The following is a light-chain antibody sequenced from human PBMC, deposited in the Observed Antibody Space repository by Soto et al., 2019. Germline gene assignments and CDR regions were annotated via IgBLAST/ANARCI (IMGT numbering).Light chain of an antibody. Sequence: TQSPSFLSASVGDRVTITCRASQGFNSYVAWYQQKPGQAPRLLIYGASSRATGIPARFSGSGSGTEFTLTISSLQSEDFAVYYCQQYNYWPITFGQGTRLEIK. CDR3: QQYNYWPIT. V-gene: IGKV3D-15*01. CDR1: QGFNSY. CDR2: GAS. J-gene: IGKJ5*01.